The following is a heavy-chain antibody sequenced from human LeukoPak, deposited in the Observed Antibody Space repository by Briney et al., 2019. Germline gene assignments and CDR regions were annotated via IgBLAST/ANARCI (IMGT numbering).Heavy chain of an antibody. CDR2: ITTYNGNT. CDR1: GYTFTSYG. V-gene: IGHV1-18*01. D-gene: IGHD1-26*01. CDR3: ARKEYSSGFYSGSFDH. J-gene: IGHJ5*02. Sequence: GASVKVSCKASGYTFTSYGISWVRQAPGQGLDWMGWITTYNGNTNYAQKLQGRVTMTTDTSTRTAYMEMRSLRSDDTAVYYCARKEYSSGFYSGSFDHWGQGTLVTVSS.